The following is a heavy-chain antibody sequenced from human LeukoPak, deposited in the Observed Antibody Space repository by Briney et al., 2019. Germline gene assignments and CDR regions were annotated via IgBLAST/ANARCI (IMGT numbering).Heavy chain of an antibody. J-gene: IGHJ5*02. CDR1: GYTFTGYY. CDR3: ATLYGSGSDGWFDP. D-gene: IGHD3-10*01. CDR2: INPNSGGT. V-gene: IGHV1-2*02. Sequence: ASVKVSCKASGYTFTGYYMHWVRQAPGQGLEWMGWINPNSGGTNYAQKFQGRVTMTRDTSISTAYMELSSLRSEDTAVYYCATLYGSGSDGWFDPWGQGTLVTVSS.